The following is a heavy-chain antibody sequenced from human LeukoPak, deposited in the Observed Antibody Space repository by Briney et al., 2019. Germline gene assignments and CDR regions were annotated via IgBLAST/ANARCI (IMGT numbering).Heavy chain of an antibody. CDR2: ISSSSGTI. CDR1: GVSFSSYA. J-gene: IGHJ5*02. Sequence: PVGTPRLSCAASGVSFSSYAMNWGRGAPGEGLEWISYISSSSGTIYYADSVKGRFTISRDNAKNSLYLQMNSLRVDDTAVYYCVRVPLEFDPWGQGTLVTVSS. V-gene: IGHV3-48*01. CDR3: VRVPLEFDP. D-gene: IGHD1-1*01.